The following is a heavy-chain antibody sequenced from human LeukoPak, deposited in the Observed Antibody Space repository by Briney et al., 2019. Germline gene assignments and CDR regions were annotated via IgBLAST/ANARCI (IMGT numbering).Heavy chain of an antibody. V-gene: IGHV3-23*01. CDR1: GFTFSSYA. CDR2: ISGSGGST. CDR3: ASYCSSTSCYAGIDP. D-gene: IGHD2-2*01. J-gene: IGHJ5*02. Sequence: TGGSLRLSCAASGFTFSSYAMSWVRQAPGKGLEWVSAISGSGGSTYYADSVKGRFTISRDNAKNSLYLQMNSLRAEDTAVYYCASYCSSTSCYAGIDPWGQGTLVTVSS.